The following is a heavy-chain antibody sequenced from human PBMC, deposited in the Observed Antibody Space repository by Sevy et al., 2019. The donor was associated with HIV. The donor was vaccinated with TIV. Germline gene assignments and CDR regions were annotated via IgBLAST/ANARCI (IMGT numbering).Heavy chain of an antibody. Sequence: ASVKVSCKASGGTFSSYAISWVRQAPGQGLEWMGGIIPIFGTANYAQKFQGIVTITADESTSTAYMELSSLRSEDTAVYYCARDGYTVTIFGVVIIGSMDVWGQGTTVTVSS. CDR1: GGTFSSYA. CDR2: IIPIFGTA. CDR3: ARDGYTVTIFGVVIIGSMDV. V-gene: IGHV1-69*13. D-gene: IGHD3-3*01. J-gene: IGHJ6*02.